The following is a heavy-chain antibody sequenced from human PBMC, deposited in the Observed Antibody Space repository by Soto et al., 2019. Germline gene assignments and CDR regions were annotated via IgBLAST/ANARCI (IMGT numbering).Heavy chain of an antibody. V-gene: IGHV3-74*01. CDR2: INTDGSIT. CDR3: ARDTDGLHY. J-gene: IGHJ4*02. CDR1: GLIFSNYK. Sequence: GGSLRLSCAASGLIFSNYKMHWVRQAPGKGLVWVSRINTDGSITDYADSVKGRFTVSRDNAKNTTYLQMNSLTADDTAVYYCARDTDGLHYWGRGTLVTVSS.